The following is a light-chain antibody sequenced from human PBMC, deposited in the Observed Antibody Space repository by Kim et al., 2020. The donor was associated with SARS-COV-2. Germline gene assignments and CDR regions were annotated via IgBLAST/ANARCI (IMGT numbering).Light chain of an antibody. J-gene: IGKJ1*01. CDR2: DSS. CDR3: QQLGDSPRT. Sequence: EIVMTQSPATLSVSPGERATLSCRASQSTSSNLAWYQQKPGQAPRLLISDSSTRATGIPARFSGSGSGTEFTLTINRLEPEDFAVYYCQQLGDSPRTFGQGTKVDIK. V-gene: IGKV3-15*01. CDR1: QSTSSN.